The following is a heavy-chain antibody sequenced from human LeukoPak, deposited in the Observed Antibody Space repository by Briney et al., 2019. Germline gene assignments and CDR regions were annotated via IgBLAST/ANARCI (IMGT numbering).Heavy chain of an antibody. CDR3: ARGPSVYFDY. CDR1: GFTFSSYE. J-gene: IGHJ4*02. Sequence: PGGSLRLSCAASGFTFSSYEMNWVRQAPGKELEWVSYISSSGSTIYYADSVKGRFTISRDNAKNSLYLQMNSLRAEDTAVYYCARGPSVYFDYWGQGTLVTVSS. V-gene: IGHV3-48*03. CDR2: ISSSGSTI. D-gene: IGHD3-10*01.